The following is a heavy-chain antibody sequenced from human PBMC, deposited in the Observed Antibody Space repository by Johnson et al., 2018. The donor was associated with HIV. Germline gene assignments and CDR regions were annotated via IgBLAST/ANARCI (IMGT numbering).Heavy chain of an antibody. V-gene: IGHV3-30*04. CDR1: GFTFSRNA. CDR2: ISFHANEK. D-gene: IGHD2-8*01. CDR3: ARGSLTDESFAE. J-gene: IGHJ3*01. Sequence: VQLVESGGGVVQPGGSLGLSCTASGFTFSRNAMHWVRQPPGKGLEWVAVISFHANEKHYGDSVRGRFTISRDNSKNTLSLQMNSLTTEDTAMYYCARGSLTDESFAEWGQGTMVFVSS.